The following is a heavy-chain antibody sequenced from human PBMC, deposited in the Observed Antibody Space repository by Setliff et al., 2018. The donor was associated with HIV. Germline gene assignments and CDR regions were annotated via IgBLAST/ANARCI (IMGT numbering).Heavy chain of an antibody. V-gene: IGHV1-69*05. D-gene: IGHD6-13*01. Sequence: SVKVSCKASGGTFSSYAISWVRQAPGQGLEWMGGIIPIFGTANSAQKFQGRVTMTRDTSTSTVYMELSSLRSEDRAVYYCARGGAAAGHTNFDYWGQGTLVTVSS. CDR3: ARGGAAAGHTNFDY. J-gene: IGHJ4*02. CDR1: GGTFSSYA. CDR2: IIPIFGTA.